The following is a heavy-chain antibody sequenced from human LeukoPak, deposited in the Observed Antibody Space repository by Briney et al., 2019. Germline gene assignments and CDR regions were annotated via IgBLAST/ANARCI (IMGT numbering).Heavy chain of an antibody. Sequence: GGSLRLSCAASGFTFSGYWMSWVRQAPGKGLEWVANINRDGSVRNYVDSVKGRFTISRDNAKNSLYLQMNSLRAEDTAVYYCAQTYGSGSYYHWGQGTLVTVSS. V-gene: IGHV3-7*01. D-gene: IGHD3-10*01. CDR3: AQTYGSGSYYH. CDR1: GFTFSGYW. CDR2: INRDGSVR. J-gene: IGHJ5*02.